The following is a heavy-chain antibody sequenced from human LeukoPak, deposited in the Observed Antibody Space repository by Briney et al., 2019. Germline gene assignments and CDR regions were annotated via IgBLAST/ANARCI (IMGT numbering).Heavy chain of an antibody. D-gene: IGHD5-18*01. CDR2: ISSSSSYI. V-gene: IGHV3-21*01. CDR1: GFTFSSYE. CDR3: ARESAMVIDY. J-gene: IGHJ4*02. Sequence: GGSLRLSCAVSGFTFSSYEMNWVRQAPGKGLEWVSSISSSSSYIYYADSVKGRFTISRDNAKNSLYLQINSLRAEDTAVYYCARESAMVIDYWGQGTLVTVSS.